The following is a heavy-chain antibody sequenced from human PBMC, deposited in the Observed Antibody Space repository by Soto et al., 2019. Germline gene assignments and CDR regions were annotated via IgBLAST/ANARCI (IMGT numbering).Heavy chain of an antibody. J-gene: IGHJ6*03. CDR1: VYTFTSYD. CDR2: MNPNSGNT. D-gene: IGHD4-17*01. CDR3: ASTTVTQVTDYMDV. Sequence: ASVKVSCKASVYTFTSYDINWVRQDIGQGLEWMGWMNPNSGNTGYAQKFQGRVTMTRNTSISTAYMELSSLRSEDTAVYYCASTTVTQVTDYMDVWGKGTTVTVSS. V-gene: IGHV1-8*01.